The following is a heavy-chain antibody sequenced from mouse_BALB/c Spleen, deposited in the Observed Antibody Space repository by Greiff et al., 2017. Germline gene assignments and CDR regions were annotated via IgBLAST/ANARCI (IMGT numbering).Heavy chain of an antibody. CDR1: GFTFSSYA. CDR2: ISSGGST. Sequence: DVMLVESGGGLVKPGGSLKLSCAASGFTFSSYAMSWVRQTPEKRLEWVASISSGGSTYYPDSVKGRFTISRDNARNILYLQMSSLRSEDTAMYYCARVYGNYDAMDYWGQGTSVTVSS. V-gene: IGHV5-6-5*01. CDR3: ARVYGNYDAMDY. J-gene: IGHJ4*01. D-gene: IGHD2-1*01.